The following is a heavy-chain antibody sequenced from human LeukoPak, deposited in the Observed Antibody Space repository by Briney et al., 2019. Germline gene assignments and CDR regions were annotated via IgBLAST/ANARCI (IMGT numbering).Heavy chain of an antibody. CDR1: GFTFDDYA. V-gene: IGHV3-9*01. CDR2: INWNTNSI. D-gene: IGHD6-19*01. CDR3: AKGSSGWSTDAFDI. J-gene: IGHJ3*02. Sequence: GGSLRLSCAASGFTFDDYAMHWVWQAPGKGLEWASGINWNTNSIKYADSVKGRFTISRDNAKNSLYLQMNSLRAEDTAFYYCAKGSSGWSTDAFDIWGQGTMVTVSS.